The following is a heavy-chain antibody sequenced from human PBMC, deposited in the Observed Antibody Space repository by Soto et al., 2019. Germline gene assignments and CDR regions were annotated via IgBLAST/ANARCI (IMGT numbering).Heavy chain of an antibody. CDR3: ARWGTFDN. J-gene: IGHJ4*02. CDR2: IYSRGST. V-gene: IGHV4-31*03. Sequence: QVQLQESGPGLVKPSQTLSLTCTVSGVSISTGGYYWSWIRQQQGKGREWIGYIYSRGSTYYNPSLRGRVTISLDTSKNQFSLRLSSVTAADTAVYYCARWGTFDNWGQGTLVTVSS. D-gene: IGHD1-1*01. CDR1: GVSISTGGYY.